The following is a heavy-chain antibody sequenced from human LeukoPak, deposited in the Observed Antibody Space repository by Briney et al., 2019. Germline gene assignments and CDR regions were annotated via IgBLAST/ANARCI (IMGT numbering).Heavy chain of an antibody. V-gene: IGHV4-59*01. D-gene: IGHD5-18*01. CDR2: IYYSGST. Sequence: SETLSLTCTVSGGPISSYYWSWIRQPPGKGLEWIGYIYYSGSTNYNPSLKSRVTISVDTSKNQFSLKLSSVTAADTAVYYCATAGYSYGYYFDYWGQGTLVTVSS. CDR1: GGPISSYY. CDR3: ATAGYSYGYYFDY. J-gene: IGHJ4*02.